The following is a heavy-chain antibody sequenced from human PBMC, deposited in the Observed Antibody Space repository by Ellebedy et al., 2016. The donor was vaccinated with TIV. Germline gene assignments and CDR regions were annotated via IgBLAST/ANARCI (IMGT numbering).Heavy chain of an antibody. D-gene: IGHD2-8*01. Sequence: GGSLRLSCTASGFTFSDYYMSWIRQAPGKGLEWLSYISSGGSATYYADSVKGRFSISRDNARHSLYLQMNSLRAEDTAVYYCARGGVSYSDYWGQGTLVTVSS. CDR1: GFTFSDYY. J-gene: IGHJ4*02. CDR2: ISSGGSAT. CDR3: ARGGVSYSDY. V-gene: IGHV3-11*01.